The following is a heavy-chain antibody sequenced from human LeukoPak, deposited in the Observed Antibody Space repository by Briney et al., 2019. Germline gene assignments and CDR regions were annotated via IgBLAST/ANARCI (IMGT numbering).Heavy chain of an antibody. J-gene: IGHJ6*03. D-gene: IGHD5-18*01. CDR1: GFTFSSYW. CDR2: IKKDGSEK. V-gene: IGHV3-7*01. Sequence: GGSLRLSCAASGFTFSSYWMSWVRQAPGKGLEWVANIKKDGSEKYYVDSVKGRFTISRDNAKNSLYLQMNSLRAEDTAVYYCARGGYGYYYYYYMDVWGKGTTVTVSS. CDR3: ARGGYGYYYYYYMDV.